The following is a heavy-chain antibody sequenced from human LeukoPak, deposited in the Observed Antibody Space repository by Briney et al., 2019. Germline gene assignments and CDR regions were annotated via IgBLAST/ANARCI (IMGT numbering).Heavy chain of an antibody. CDR3: ARLWGGSSWSFDY. J-gene: IGHJ4*02. CDR2: IFPGDSDT. CDR1: GYTFTTFW. D-gene: IGHD3-3*01. V-gene: IGHV5-51*01. Sequence: GESLKIPCKASGYTFTTFWIGWVRQMPGKGLEWMGSIFPGDSDTKYSPSIRDQVTMSADKSVSTAFLQWSSLQASDTAVYYCARLWGGSSWSFDYWAQGTLVTVSS.